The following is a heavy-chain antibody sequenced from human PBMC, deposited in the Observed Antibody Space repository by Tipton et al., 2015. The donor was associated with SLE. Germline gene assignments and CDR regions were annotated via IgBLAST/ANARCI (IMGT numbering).Heavy chain of an antibody. V-gene: IGHV4-39*01. CDR1: GGSISSSSYY. J-gene: IGHJ5*02. CDR3: ARPLFSSGFWFDP. D-gene: IGHD6-19*01. Sequence: TLSLTCTFSGGSISSSSYYWGWVRQPPGKGLEWIGSIYYSGSTYYNPSLKSRVTISVDTSKNQFSLKLSSVTAADTAVYYCARPLFSSGFWFDPWGQGTLVTVSS. CDR2: IYYSGST.